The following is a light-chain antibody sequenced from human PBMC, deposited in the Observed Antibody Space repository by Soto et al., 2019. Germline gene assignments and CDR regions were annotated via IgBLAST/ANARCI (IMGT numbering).Light chain of an antibody. J-gene: IGKJ2*02. Sequence: EIVMTQSPTTLSVSPGERVTLSCRASQSVSSNLAWYQQRPGQAPRLLIYGASTRPTDIPARFSGSGSGTEFTLPISSLQSEDFAVYYCQHYDTWPPSTVGQGTNLEIK. V-gene: IGKV3-15*01. CDR3: QHYDTWPPST. CDR2: GAS. CDR1: QSVSSN.